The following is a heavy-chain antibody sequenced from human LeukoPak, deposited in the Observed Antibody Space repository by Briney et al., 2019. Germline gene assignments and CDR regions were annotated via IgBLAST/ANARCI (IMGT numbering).Heavy chain of an antibody. J-gene: IGHJ4*02. CDR3: PTDILGTRAFDY. V-gene: IGHV3-30*02. Sequence: GGSLRLSCAASGFTFRNYDMHWVRQAPGKGLEWVAFIRYDGSNKYYADSVKGRFTISRDNSKNTLYLQMNSLKTEDTAVYYCPTDILGTRAFDYWGQGTLVTVSS. CDR2: IRYDGSNK. D-gene: IGHD1-26*01. CDR1: GFTFRNYD.